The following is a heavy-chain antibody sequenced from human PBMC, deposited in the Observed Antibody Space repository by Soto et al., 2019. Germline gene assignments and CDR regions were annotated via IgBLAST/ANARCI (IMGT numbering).Heavy chain of an antibody. CDR2: ISWDGDFL. CDR1: GFKFDDYM. D-gene: IGHD2-15*01. J-gene: IGHJ5*01. CDR3: AKEGNGGSSLDS. V-gene: IGHV3-43*01. Sequence: GGSLRLSCEASGFKFDDYMMHWVRQAPGKGLEWISRISWDGDFLDYADSIKGRFTVSRDNSNNSLYLHMHRLKTEDTTFYYCAKEGNGGSSLDSWGQGTLVTVSS.